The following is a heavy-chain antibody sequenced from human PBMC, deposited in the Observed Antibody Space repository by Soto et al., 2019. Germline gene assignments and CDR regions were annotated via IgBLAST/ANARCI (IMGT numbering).Heavy chain of an antibody. CDR1: GGSFSGYY. J-gene: IGHJ4*02. CDR3: GRREGLATISYYFGY. Sequence: PSETLSLTCAVYGGSFSGYYWSWIRQPPGKGLEWIGSVYYSGSTYYNPSLESRVTISVDKSKNQFSLKLMSLSAADTAVYYCGRREGLATISYYFGYWGQGALVPVSS. CDR2: VYYSGST. V-gene: IGHV4-34*01. D-gene: IGHD3-9*01.